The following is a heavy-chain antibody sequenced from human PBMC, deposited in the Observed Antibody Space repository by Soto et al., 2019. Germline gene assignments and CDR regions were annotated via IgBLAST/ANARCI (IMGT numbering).Heavy chain of an antibody. CDR3: ARVRGDSSGSYYFDY. J-gene: IGHJ4*02. D-gene: IGHD3-22*01. V-gene: IGHV3-11*01. CDR2: ISSSGSTT. Sequence: GGSPRLSSAASGFSLSYYYMSWIRQAPGEGLEWVSYISSSGSTTHYADSVKGRFTISKDNAKNSVYLQMNSLRAEDTAVYYCARVRGDSSGSYYFDYWGQGTLVTVSS. CDR1: GFSLSYYY.